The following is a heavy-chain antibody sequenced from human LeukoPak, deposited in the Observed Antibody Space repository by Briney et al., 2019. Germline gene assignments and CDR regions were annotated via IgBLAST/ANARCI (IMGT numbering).Heavy chain of an antibody. CDR3: ARDGTWDIVATITTTFDY. Sequence: ASVKVSCKASGYTFTGYYMHWVRQAPGQGLEWMGWINTNTGNPTYAQGFTGRFVFSLDTSVSTAYLQISSLKAEDTAVYYCARDGTWDIVATITTTFDYWGQGTLVTVSS. CDR2: INTNTGNP. V-gene: IGHV7-4-1*02. J-gene: IGHJ4*02. CDR1: GYTFTGYY. D-gene: IGHD5-12*01.